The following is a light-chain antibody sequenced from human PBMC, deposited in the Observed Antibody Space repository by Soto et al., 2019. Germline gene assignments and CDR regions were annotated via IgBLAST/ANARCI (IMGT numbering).Light chain of an antibody. J-gene: IGKJ2*01. CDR3: QQYGASPYT. V-gene: IGKV3-20*01. CDR2: GAS. CDR1: QSVSSSY. Sequence: EIVLTQSPGTLSLSPGERATLSCRASQSVSSSYLAWYQQKPGQAPRLLIYGASSRATGIPDRFSGSGSGTDFTLTIRRLEPEDFAVYYCQQYGASPYTFGQGTKLATK.